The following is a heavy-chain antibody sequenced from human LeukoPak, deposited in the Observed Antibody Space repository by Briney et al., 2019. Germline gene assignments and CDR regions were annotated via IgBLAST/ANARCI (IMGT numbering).Heavy chain of an antibody. CDR1: GFTFSSYA. J-gene: IGHJ3*02. Sequence: PGGSLRLSCAASGFTFSSYAMSWVRQAPGKGLEWVSAISGSGGSTYYADSVKGRFTISRDNSKNSLYLQMNSLRAEDTAVYYCARVIPKTLGIDAFDIWGQGTMVTVSS. CDR2: ISGSGGST. V-gene: IGHV3-23*01. CDR3: ARVIPKTLGIDAFDI. D-gene: IGHD3-16*01.